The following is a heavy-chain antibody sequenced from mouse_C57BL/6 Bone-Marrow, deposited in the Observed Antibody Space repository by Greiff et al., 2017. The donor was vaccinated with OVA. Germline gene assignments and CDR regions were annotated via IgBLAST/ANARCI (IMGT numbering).Heavy chain of an antibody. CDR2: ISDGGSYT. CDR3: ARDALLRAWFAY. CDR1: GFTFSSYA. J-gene: IGHJ3*01. Sequence: EVNVVESGGGLVKPGGSLKLSCAASGFTFSSYAMSWVRQTPEKRLEWVATISDGGSYTYYPDNVKGRFTISRDNAKNNLYLQMSHLKSEDTAMYYCARDALLRAWFAYWGQGTLVTVSA. D-gene: IGHD1-1*01. V-gene: IGHV5-4*01.